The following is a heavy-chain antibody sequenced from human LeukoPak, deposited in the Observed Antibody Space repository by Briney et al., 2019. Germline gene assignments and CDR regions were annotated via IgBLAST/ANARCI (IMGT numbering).Heavy chain of an antibody. CDR2: MNPNSGNT. V-gene: IGHV1-8*01. CDR3: ARGRGGYYGSGSYYYP. D-gene: IGHD3-10*01. J-gene: IGHJ5*02. Sequence: ASVKVSCKASGYTFTSYDINWVRQATGQGLEWMGWMNPNSGNTGYAQKFQGRVTMTRNTSISTAYMELSSLRSEDTAVYYCARGRGGYYGSGSYYYPWGQGTLVTASS. CDR1: GYTFTSYD.